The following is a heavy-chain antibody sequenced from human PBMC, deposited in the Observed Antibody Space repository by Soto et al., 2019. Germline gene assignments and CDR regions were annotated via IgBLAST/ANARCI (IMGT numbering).Heavy chain of an antibody. CDR1: GGTFSSYA. D-gene: IGHD3-16*02. CDR2: IIPIFGTA. V-gene: IGHV1-69*13. Sequence: SVKVSCKASGGTFSSYAISWVRQAPGQGLEWMGGIIPIFGTANYAQKFQGRVTITADESTSTAYMELSSLRSEDTAVYYCARNYPTFGGVIVISGGAFDIWGQGTMVTVSS. CDR3: ARNYPTFGGVIVISGGAFDI. J-gene: IGHJ3*02.